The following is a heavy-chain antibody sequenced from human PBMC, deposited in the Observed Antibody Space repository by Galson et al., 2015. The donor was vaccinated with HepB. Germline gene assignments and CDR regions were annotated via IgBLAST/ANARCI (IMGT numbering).Heavy chain of an antibody. V-gene: IGHV1-69*05. CDR2: IIPIFGTA. J-gene: IGHJ4*02. Sequence: SVKVSCKASGGTFSSYAISWVRQAPGQGLEWMGGIIPIFGTANYAQKFQGRVTMTRDTSTSTVYMELSSLRSEDTAVYYCARDYYDSSGYYPGYWGQGTLVTVSS. D-gene: IGHD3-22*01. CDR1: GGTFSSYA. CDR3: ARDYYDSSGYYPGY.